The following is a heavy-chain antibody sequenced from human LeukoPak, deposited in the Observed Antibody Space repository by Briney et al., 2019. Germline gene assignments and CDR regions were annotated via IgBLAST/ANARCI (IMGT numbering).Heavy chain of an antibody. CDR2: IYTSGST. J-gene: IGHJ4*02. Sequence: PSETLSLTCTVSGDSISSGSSYWSWIRQPAGKGLEWIGRIYTSGSTNYNPSLKSRVTISVDTSKNQFSLKLSSVTAADTAVYYCARDPGYSYDPYFDYWGQGTLVTVSS. CDR3: ARDPGYSYDPYFDY. V-gene: IGHV4-61*02. D-gene: IGHD5-18*01. CDR1: GDSISSGSSY.